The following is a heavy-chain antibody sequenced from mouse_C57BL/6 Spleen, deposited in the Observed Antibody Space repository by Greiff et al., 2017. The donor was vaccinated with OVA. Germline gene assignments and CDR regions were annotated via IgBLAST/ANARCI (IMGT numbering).Heavy chain of an antibody. D-gene: IGHD1-1*01. CDR1: GYTFTSYW. J-gene: IGHJ2*01. Sequence: QVQLQQPGAELVRPGSSVKLSCKASGYTFTSYWMHWVKQRPIQGLEWIGNIDPSDSDTHYNQKFKDKATLTVDKSSSTAYMQLSSLTSEDSAVYYCAKGTTVPHYFDYWGQGTTLTVSS. V-gene: IGHV1-52*01. CDR3: AKGTTVPHYFDY. CDR2: IDPSDSDT.